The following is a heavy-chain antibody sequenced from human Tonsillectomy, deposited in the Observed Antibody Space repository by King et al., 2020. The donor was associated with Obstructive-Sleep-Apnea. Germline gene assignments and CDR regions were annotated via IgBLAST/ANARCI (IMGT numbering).Heavy chain of an antibody. CDR3: ARHGVSVVDPRVY. V-gene: IGHV4-59*08. Sequence: VQLQESGPGLVKPSETLSLTCTVSGGSISSYYWSWIRQPPGKGLEWIGYIYYSGSTNYNPSLKSRVTISVDTSKNQFSLKLSSVTAADTAVYYCARHGVSVVDPRVYWGQGTLVTVSS. CDR1: GGSISSYY. D-gene: IGHD3-16*01. CDR2: IYYSGST. J-gene: IGHJ4*02.